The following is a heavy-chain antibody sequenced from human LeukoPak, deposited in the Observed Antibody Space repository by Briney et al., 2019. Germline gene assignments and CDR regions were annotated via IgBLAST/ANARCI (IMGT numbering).Heavy chain of an antibody. D-gene: IGHD6-13*01. CDR3: ARDTSANSIDY. CDR1: GFTFSSYA. J-gene: IGHJ4*02. Sequence: GGSLRLSCAASGFTFSSYAMSWVRQAPGKGLEWVAVISDDESNKYYADSVKGRFTISRDNSKNTLYLQMNSLITEDTAVYYCARDTSANSIDYWGQGTLVTVSS. CDR2: ISDDESNK. V-gene: IGHV3-30-3*01.